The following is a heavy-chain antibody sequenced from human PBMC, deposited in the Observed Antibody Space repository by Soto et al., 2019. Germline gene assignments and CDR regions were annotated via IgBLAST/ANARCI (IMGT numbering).Heavy chain of an antibody. CDR2: IYYGGRT. D-gene: IGHD6-6*01. CDR3: ARGSSSYYDYGMDV. V-gene: IGHV4-39*07. Sequence: SETLSLTCTVSGVSVSTNTQYWGWIRQSPGKGLEWIGSIYYGGRTYYNPSLKSRVTISVDTSKNQFSLRLTSVTAADTAVYFCARGSSSYYDYGMDVWGQGTTVTVSS. CDR1: GVSVSTNTQY. J-gene: IGHJ6*02.